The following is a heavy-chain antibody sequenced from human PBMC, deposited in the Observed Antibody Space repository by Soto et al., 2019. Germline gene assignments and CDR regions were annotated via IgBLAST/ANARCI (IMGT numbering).Heavy chain of an antibody. CDR2: MNPNSGNT. CDR1: GYTFTSYD. J-gene: IGHJ6*02. D-gene: IGHD1-1*01. V-gene: IGHV1-8*01. Sequence: ASVKVSCKASGYTFTSYDINWVRQATGQGLEWMGWMNPNSGNTGYAQKFQGRVTMTRNTSISTVYMELSSLRSEDTAVYYCARERTGTTSMDVWGQGTTVTVSS. CDR3: ARERTGTTSMDV.